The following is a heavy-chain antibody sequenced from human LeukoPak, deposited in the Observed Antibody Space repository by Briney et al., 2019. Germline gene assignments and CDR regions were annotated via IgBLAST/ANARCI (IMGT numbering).Heavy chain of an antibody. V-gene: IGHV1-46*01. CDR2: ISPSGGST. J-gene: IGHJ5*02. D-gene: IGHD6-19*01. Sequence: ASVTVSCKAFGYTFTSNYMHWVRQAPGQGPEWMGAISPSGGSTTYAQKFQGRVTLTRDMSTSTDYLELSSLRSEDTAVYYCARGSSGWSFYNWFDPWGQGTLVTVSS. CDR3: ARGSSGWSFYNWFDP. CDR1: GYTFTSNY.